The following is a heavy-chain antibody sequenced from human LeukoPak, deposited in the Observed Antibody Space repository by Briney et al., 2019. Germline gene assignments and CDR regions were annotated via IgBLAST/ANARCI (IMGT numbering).Heavy chain of an antibody. V-gene: IGHV4-34*01. CDR1: GGSFSAYY. CDR2: INHSGST. D-gene: IGHD6-13*01. CDR3: ARGRGARSSRWYNWFDP. J-gene: IGHJ5*02. Sequence: SETLSLTCAVYGGSFSAYYWSWIRQPPGKGLEWIGEINHSGSTNYNPSLKSRVTISIDTSKTQFSLEMSSVTAADTAVYYCARGRGARSSRWYNWFDPWGQGALVTVSS.